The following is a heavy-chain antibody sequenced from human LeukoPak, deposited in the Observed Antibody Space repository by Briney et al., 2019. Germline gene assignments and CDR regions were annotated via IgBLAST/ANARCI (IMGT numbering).Heavy chain of an antibody. Sequence: SETLSLTCTVSGGSISSGSYYWSWIRQPAGKGLEWIGRIYTSGSTNYNPSLKSRVTISVDTSKDQFSLELSSVTAADTAVYYCAISGEMATIYFWGQGTLVTVSS. CDR2: IYTSGST. V-gene: IGHV4-61*02. J-gene: IGHJ4*02. CDR3: AISGEMATIYF. D-gene: IGHD5-24*01. CDR1: GGSISSGSYY.